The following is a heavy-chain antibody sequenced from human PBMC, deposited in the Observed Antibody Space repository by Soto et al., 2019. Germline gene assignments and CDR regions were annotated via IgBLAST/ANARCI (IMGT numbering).Heavy chain of an antibody. D-gene: IGHD3-10*01. Sequence: PSETLSLTCAVSGGSISSSNWWSWVRQPPGKGLEWIGEIYHSGSTNYNPSLKSRVTISVDKSKNQFSLKLSSATAADTAVYYCARDRPMVRGVIYYYGMDVWGQGTTVTVSS. V-gene: IGHV4-4*02. CDR2: IYHSGST. CDR1: GGSISSSNW. J-gene: IGHJ6*02. CDR3: ARDRPMVRGVIYYYGMDV.